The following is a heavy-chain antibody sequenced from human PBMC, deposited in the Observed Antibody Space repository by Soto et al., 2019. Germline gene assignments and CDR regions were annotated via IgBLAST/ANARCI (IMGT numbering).Heavy chain of an antibody. CDR2: IYYSGST. V-gene: IGHV4-30-4*01. D-gene: IGHD1-26*01. CDR3: ARVRWEDYGMDV. J-gene: IGHJ6*02. CDR1: GGSISSGDYY. Sequence: VQLQESGPGLVKPSQTLSITCTVSGGSISSGDYYWSWIRQPPGKGLEWIGYIYYSGSTYYNPSLKSRVTISLDTSKNQFSLKLSSVTAADTAVYYCARVRWEDYGMDVWGQGTTVTVSS.